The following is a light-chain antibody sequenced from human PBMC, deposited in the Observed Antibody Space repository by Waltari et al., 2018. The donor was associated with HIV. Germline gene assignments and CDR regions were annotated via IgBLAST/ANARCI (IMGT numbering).Light chain of an antibody. Sequence: DIQMTQSPSSLSASVGDRVIITCRASQSIASYLSWHQHKPGKAPKLLIYAASSSQSGVPLRFSGSGSGTDFTLTISSLQPEDFATYYCQQSYSTPRTFGQGTKVEIK. CDR1: QSIASY. V-gene: IGKV1-39*01. J-gene: IGKJ1*01. CDR2: AAS. CDR3: QQSYSTPRT.